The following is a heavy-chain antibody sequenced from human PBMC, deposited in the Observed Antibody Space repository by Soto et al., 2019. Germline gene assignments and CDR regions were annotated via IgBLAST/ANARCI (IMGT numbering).Heavy chain of an antibody. CDR2: INPNSGGT. V-gene: IGHV1-2*04. Sequence: ASVKVSCKASGYTFTGYYMHWVRQAPGQGLEWMGWINPNSGGTNYAQKFQGWVTMTRDTSISTAYMELSRLRSDDTAVYYCAREGIVGATTSGGFDCWGQGTLVTVSS. J-gene: IGHJ4*02. CDR1: GYTFTGYY. CDR3: AREGIVGATTSGGFDC. D-gene: IGHD1-26*01.